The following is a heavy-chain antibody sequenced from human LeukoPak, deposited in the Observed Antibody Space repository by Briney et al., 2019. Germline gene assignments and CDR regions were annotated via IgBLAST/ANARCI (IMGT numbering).Heavy chain of an antibody. CDR2: ISLTGLA. V-gene: IGHV4-4*02. CDR1: GGSISNTNW. Sequence: PSGTLSLTCGVSGGSISNTNWWSWVRQPPGQGLEWIGEISLTGLAHYNPSLESRVTVSLDKSKNQLSLNLTSVTAADTAVYYCSRENGAFSPFGYWGQGTLVTVLS. J-gene: IGHJ4*02. CDR3: SRENGAFSPFGY. D-gene: IGHD2-8*01.